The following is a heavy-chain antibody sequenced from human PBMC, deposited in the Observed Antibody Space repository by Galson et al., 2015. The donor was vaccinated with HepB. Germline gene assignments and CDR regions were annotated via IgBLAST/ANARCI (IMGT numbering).Heavy chain of an antibody. CDR2: INPNSGGT. CDR3: ARQATYDSSGYYYPGGFDP. D-gene: IGHD3-22*01. CDR1: GYTFTGYY. Sequence: SVKVSCKASGYTFTGYYMHWVRQAPGQGLEWMGRINPNSGGTNYAQKFQGRVTMTRDTSISTAYMELSRLRSDDTAMYYCARQATYDSSGYYYPGGFDPWGQGTLVTVSS. V-gene: IGHV1-2*06. J-gene: IGHJ5*02.